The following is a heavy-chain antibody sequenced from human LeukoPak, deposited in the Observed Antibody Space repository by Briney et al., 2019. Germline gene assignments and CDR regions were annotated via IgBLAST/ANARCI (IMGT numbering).Heavy chain of an antibody. CDR3: AGAGYSSSWYNRVFDY. CDR1: GGSFSDYY. CDR2: INHSGST. V-gene: IGHV4-34*01. D-gene: IGHD6-13*01. J-gene: IGHJ4*02. Sequence: PSETLSLTCAVYGGSFSDYYWSWIRQPPGKGLEWIGEINHSGSTNYNPSFKSRVTISVDTSKNQFSLKLSSVTAADTAVYYCAGAGYSSSWYNRVFDYWGQGTLVTVSS.